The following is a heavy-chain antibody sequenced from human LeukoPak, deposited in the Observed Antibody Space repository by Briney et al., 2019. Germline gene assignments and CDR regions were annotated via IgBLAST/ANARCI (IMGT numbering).Heavy chain of an antibody. V-gene: IGHV1-46*01. CDR1: GYTFANYY. J-gene: IGHJ4*02. CDR3: ARQGSYSNAIGMCY. CDR2: INPSGGRT. Sequence: ASVKVSCTASGYTFANYYMHWVRQAPGQGLEWMGMINPSGGRTTYAQKFQGRVTMTRDTSTSTLYMELSSLRSEDTAVYYCARQGSYSNAIGMCYWGQGTLVTVSS. D-gene: IGHD2/OR15-2a*01.